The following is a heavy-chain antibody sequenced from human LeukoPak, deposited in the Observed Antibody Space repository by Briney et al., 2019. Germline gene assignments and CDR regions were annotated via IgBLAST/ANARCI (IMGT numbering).Heavy chain of an antibody. V-gene: IGHV3-30*18. CDR3: AKDSGEALGYFDY. CDR2: ISYDGSNK. Sequence: PGRSLRLSSAASGFTFSSYGMHWVRQAPGKGLEWVAVISYDGSNKYYADSVKGRFTISRDNSKNTLYLQMNSLRAEDTAVYYCAKDSGEALGYFDYWGQGTLVTVSS. J-gene: IGHJ4*02. CDR1: GFTFSSYG. D-gene: IGHD4-17*01.